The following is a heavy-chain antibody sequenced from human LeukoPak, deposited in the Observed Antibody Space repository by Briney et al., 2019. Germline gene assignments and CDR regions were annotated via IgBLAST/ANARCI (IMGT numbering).Heavy chain of an antibody. Sequence: SEILSLTCIVSGGSISRSNYYWGWIRQPPGKGLEWIGSVYYSGNTYYNPSLKSRVTLSVDTSRNQFSLKLRSVTAADTAVYFCAGQDYYDSTGYSYSSTPRWFDPWGQGTLVTVSS. D-gene: IGHD3-22*01. J-gene: IGHJ5*02. CDR1: GGSISRSNYY. CDR2: VYYSGNT. CDR3: AGQDYYDSTGYSYSSTPRWFDP. V-gene: IGHV4-39*01.